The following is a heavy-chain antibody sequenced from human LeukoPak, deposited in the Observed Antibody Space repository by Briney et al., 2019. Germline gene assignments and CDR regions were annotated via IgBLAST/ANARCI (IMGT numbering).Heavy chain of an antibody. CDR1: GFTFSSYG. CDR2: IWYDGSNK. CDR3: ATPPGSSGWAYFDY. Sequence: GGSLRLSCAASGFTFSSYGMHWVRQAPGKGLEWVAVIWYDGSNKYYADSVKGRFTISRDNSKNTLYLQMNSLRAEDTAVYYCATPPGSSGWAYFDYWGQGTLVTVSS. J-gene: IGHJ4*02. V-gene: IGHV3-33*01. D-gene: IGHD6-19*01.